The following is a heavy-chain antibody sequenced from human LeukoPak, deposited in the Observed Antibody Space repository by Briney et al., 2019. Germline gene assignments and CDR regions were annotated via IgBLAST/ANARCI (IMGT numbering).Heavy chain of an antibody. J-gene: IGHJ3*02. CDR1: GGSISSGSYY. Sequence: SETLSLTCTVSGGSISSGSYYWSWIRQPAGKGLEWIGYIYYSGSTNYNPSLKSRVTISVDTSKNQFSLKLSSVTAADTAVYYCARDGAKYSSGWWDAFDIWGQGTMVTVSS. V-gene: IGHV4-61*10. CDR2: IYYSGST. CDR3: ARDGAKYSSGWWDAFDI. D-gene: IGHD6-19*01.